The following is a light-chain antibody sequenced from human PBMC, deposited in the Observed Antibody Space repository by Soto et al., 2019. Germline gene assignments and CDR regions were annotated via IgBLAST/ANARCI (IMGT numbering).Light chain of an antibody. J-gene: IGKJ1*01. CDR1: QSINTN. Sequence: EIVMTQSPATLSVSPGDRAALSCRASQSINTNLAWYQQKPGQAPRLLIFRASIKATGIPDRFSGSGSGTEFILTIRGLEPEDSGIYHCHQHGGSPETFGQGTKLEIK. V-gene: IGKV3D-15*02. CDR2: RAS. CDR3: HQHGGSPET.